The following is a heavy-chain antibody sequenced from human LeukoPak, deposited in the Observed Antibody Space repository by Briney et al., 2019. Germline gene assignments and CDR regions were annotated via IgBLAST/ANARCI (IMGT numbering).Heavy chain of an antibody. CDR3: ARDWGVPAALTYYYYYYMDV. V-gene: IGHV3-7*01. CDR2: IKQDGSEK. J-gene: IGHJ6*03. D-gene: IGHD2-2*01. CDR1: GFTFSSYW. Sequence: GGSLRLSCAASGFTFSSYWMSWVRQAPGKGLEWVANIKQDGSEKYYVDSVKGRFTISRDDAKNSLYLQMNSLRAEDTAVYYCARDWGVPAALTYYYYYYMDVWGKGTTVTVSS.